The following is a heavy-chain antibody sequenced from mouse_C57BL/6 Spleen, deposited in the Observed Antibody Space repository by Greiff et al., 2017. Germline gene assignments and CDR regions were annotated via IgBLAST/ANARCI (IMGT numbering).Heavy chain of an antibody. D-gene: IGHD2-3*01. CDR3: SRSGDGYYVFDY. CDR1: GYAFSSSW. V-gene: IGHV1-82*01. CDR2: IYPGDGDT. J-gene: IGHJ2*01. Sequence: QVQLQQSGPELVKPGASVTISCTASGYAFSSSWMNWVKQRPGPGLEWIGRIYPGDGDTNYNGNFKGKATLTADKSSSTAYMQLSSLTSEDSAVYFCSRSGDGYYVFDYGGQGTTLTVSS.